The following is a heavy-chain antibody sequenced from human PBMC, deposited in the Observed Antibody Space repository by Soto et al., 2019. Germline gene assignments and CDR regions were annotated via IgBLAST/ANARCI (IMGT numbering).Heavy chain of an antibody. D-gene: IGHD3-22*01. Sequence: RASVKVSCKASGYTFTSYGISWVRQAPGQGLEWMGWISAYNGNTNYAPKLQGRVTMTTDTSTSTAYMELRSLRSDDTAVYYCARTYYYDSSGYADYWGQGTLVTVSS. J-gene: IGHJ4*02. CDR3: ARTYYYDSSGYADY. CDR1: GYTFTSYG. CDR2: ISAYNGNT. V-gene: IGHV1-18*04.